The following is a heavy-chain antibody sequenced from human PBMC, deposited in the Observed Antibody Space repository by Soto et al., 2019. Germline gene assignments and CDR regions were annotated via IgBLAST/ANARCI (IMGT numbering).Heavy chain of an antibody. D-gene: IGHD4-4*01. J-gene: IGHJ6*03. CDR2: IYSGGST. V-gene: IGHV3-66*01. CDR1: GFTVRSNY. CDR3: ARVPFSNYYDYYYMDV. Sequence: EVQLVESGGGLVQPGGSLRLSCTASGFTVRSNYMSWVRQAPGKGLEWVSVIYSGGSTYDADSVKGRFTISRDNSKNTVYLQMNSLRAEDMAVYYCARVPFSNYYDYYYMDVWGKGTTVTVSS.